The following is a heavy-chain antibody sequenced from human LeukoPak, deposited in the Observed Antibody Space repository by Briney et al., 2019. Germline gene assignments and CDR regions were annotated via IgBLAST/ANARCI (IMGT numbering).Heavy chain of an antibody. CDR3: ARGYYYDSSGYFPLSD. CDR1: GYTFTSYY. D-gene: IGHD3-22*01. Sequence: ASVKVSCKASGYTFTSYYMHWVRQAPGQGLEWMGIINPSGGSTSYAQKFQGRVTMTRDTSTSTVYMELSSLRSEDTAVYYCARGYYYDSSGYFPLSDWGQGTLVTVSS. J-gene: IGHJ4*02. CDR2: INPSGGST. V-gene: IGHV1-46*01.